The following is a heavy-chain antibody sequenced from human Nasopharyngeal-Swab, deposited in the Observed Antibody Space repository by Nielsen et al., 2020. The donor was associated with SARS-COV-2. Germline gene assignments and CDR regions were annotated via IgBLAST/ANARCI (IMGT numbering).Heavy chain of an antibody. V-gene: IGHV4-34*01. CDR1: GGSFSGYY. J-gene: IGHJ4*02. D-gene: IGHD3-22*01. CDR3: ARRTYYSSGYYYFNYFDY. CDR2: INHSGST. Sequence: SETLSPTRAVYGGSFSGYYWSWIRQPPGKGLEWSGEINHSGSTNYNPSLKSRVTISVDKSKNQFSLKLSSVTAADTAVYYCARRTYYSSGYYYFNYFDYWGQGTLVTVSS.